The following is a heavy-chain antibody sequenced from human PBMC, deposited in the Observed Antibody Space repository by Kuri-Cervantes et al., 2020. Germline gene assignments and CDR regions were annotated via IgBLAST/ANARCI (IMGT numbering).Heavy chain of an antibody. Sequence: GSLRLSCAVSGGSISSSNWWNWVRQPPGKGLEWIGEINHSGSTNYNPSLKSRVTISVDTSKNQFSLKLSSVTAADTAVYYCARVVDYCTTGYCYYMDVWAKGTTVTVSS. D-gene: IGHD3-16*01. J-gene: IGHJ6*03. V-gene: IGHV4-4*02. CDR1: GGSISSSNW. CDR3: ARVVDYCTTGYCYYMDV. CDR2: INHSGST.